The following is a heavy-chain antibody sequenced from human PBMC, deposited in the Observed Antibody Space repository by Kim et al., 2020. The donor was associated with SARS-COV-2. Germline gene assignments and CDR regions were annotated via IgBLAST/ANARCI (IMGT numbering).Heavy chain of an antibody. J-gene: IGHJ4*02. CDR2: SGGT. D-gene: IGHD2-21*01. CDR3: ASDVDWDY. V-gene: IGHV1-2*02. Sequence: SGGTNYAQKFQGRVTMTRDTSISTAYLDLSSLRYDDTAIYYCASDVDWDYWGQGTLVTVSS.